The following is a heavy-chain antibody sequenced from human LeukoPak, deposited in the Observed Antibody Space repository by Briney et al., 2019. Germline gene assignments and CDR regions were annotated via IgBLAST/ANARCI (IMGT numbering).Heavy chain of an antibody. J-gene: IGHJ4*02. Sequence: PSETLSLTCTVSGGSISSYYWSWIRQPAGKGLEWIGRIYTSGSTNYNPSLKSRVTMSVDTSKNQFSLKLSSVTAADTAVYYCARDICSSTSCYTFDYWGQGTLVTVSS. CDR3: ARDICSSTSCYTFDY. V-gene: IGHV4-4*07. D-gene: IGHD2-2*02. CDR2: IYTSGST. CDR1: GGSISSYY.